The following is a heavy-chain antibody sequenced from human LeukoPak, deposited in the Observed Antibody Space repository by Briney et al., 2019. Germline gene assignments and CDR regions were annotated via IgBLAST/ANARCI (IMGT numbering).Heavy chain of an antibody. V-gene: IGHV1-18*01. D-gene: IGHD4-17*01. CDR1: GDTFTHYI. CDR3: AREGADDHGRLQWFDP. J-gene: IGHJ5*02. Sequence: GASVKVSCKASGDTFTHYIINWVRQAPGQGLGWMGKISAYNNYTTYAQKFQGRIAMTTDTSTNTAYMDLRSLRSDDTAFYYCAREGADDHGRLQWFDPWGQGTLVTVSS. CDR2: ISAYNNYT.